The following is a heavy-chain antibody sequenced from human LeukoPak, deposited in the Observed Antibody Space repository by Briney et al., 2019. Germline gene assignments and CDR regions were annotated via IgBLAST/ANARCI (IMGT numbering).Heavy chain of an antibody. V-gene: IGHV3-48*02. CDR1: GFTFSTKS. CDR3: ASRDYFDY. Sequence: GGSLRLSCVVSGFTFSTKSMNWVRQAPGKGLEWVSYITADSGTTYYADSVKGRFTISRDNAKNSLYLQMNSLRDEDTAVYYCASRDYFDYWGQGTLVTVSP. CDR2: ITADSGTT. J-gene: IGHJ4*02.